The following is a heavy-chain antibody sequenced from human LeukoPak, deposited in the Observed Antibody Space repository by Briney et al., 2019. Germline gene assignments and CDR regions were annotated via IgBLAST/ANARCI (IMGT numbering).Heavy chain of an antibody. Sequence: ASVKVSCKESGYIFTSHYMHWVRQAPGQGLEWMGMINPSGGSTSYAQKFQGRVTMTRDTSTSTVYLELSSLRSEDTAVYYCARAYSSSSPFDYWGQGTLVTVSS. J-gene: IGHJ4*02. D-gene: IGHD6-6*01. CDR2: INPSGGST. CDR3: ARAYSSSSPFDY. V-gene: IGHV1-46*01. CDR1: GYIFTSHY.